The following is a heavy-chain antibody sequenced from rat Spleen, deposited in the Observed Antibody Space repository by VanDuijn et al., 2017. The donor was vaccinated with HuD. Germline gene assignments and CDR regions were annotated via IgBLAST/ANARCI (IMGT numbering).Heavy chain of an antibody. D-gene: IGHD5-1*01. J-gene: IGHJ3*01. CDR1: GFTFSDYY. V-gene: IGHV5-20*01. CDR3: ATTPGRPFAY. CDR2: ISPSGGST. Sequence: EVQLVESGGGLVQPGNSLKLSCAASGFTFSDYYMAWVRQAPTKGLEWVASISPSGGSTSYRDSVKGRFSISRDNAKSSLYLQMDSLRSEDTAAYYCATTPGRPFAYWGQGTLVTVSS.